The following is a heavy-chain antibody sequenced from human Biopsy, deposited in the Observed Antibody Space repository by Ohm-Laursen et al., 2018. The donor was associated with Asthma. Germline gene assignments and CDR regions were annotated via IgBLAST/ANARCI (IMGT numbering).Heavy chain of an antibody. V-gene: IGHV4-30-4*02. D-gene: IGHD4-17*01. CDR3: ARVASYGDLYFGIDV. CDR1: GVSIRSPDHH. Sequence: SDTLSLTCTVSGVSIRSPDHHWSWIRQSPGKGLEWIGFVFYSGTTHYSRSLERRLYISIDTARNEFSMSLRSLTAADTAVYFCARVASYGDLYFGIDVWGPGTTVSVS. CDR2: VFYSGTT. J-gene: IGHJ6*02.